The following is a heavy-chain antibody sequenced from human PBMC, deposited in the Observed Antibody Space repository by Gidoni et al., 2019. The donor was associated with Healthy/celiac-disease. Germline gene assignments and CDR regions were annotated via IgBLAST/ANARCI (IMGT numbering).Heavy chain of an antibody. CDR1: GFTFSNAW. V-gene: IGHV3-15*07. D-gene: IGHD6-13*01. J-gene: IGHJ4*02. CDR2: IKSKTDGGTT. Sequence: EVQLVESGGGLVKPGGSLRLSCAASGFTFSNAWMNWVRQAPGKGLEWVGRIKSKTDGGTTDYAAPVKGRFTISRDDSKNTLYLQMNSLKTEDTAVYYCTPQASPGYSSSWYVGYWGQGTLVTVSS. CDR3: TPQASPGYSSSWYVGY.